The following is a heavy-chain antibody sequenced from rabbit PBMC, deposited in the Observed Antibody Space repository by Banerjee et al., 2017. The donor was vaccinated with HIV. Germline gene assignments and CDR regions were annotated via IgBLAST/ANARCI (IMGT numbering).Heavy chain of an antibody. CDR2: INTSSGNT. V-gene: IGHV1S45*01. CDR3: ARDLAGVTGWNFGL. Sequence: QEQLEESGGGLFQPGGSLTLTCKASGFDFSSNAMCWVRQAPGEGLEWIACINTSSGNTVYANWAKGRLTISKTSSTTVTLQMTSLTAADTASYFCARDLAGVTGWNFGLWGPGTLVTVS. D-gene: IGHD4-1*01. J-gene: IGHJ4*01. CDR1: GFDFSSNA.